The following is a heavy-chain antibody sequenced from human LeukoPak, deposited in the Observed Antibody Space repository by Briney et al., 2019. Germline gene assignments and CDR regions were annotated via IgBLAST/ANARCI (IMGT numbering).Heavy chain of an antibody. CDR2: ISYDGRSK. V-gene: IGHV3-30*18. Sequence: PGGPLRVSCGASGFACSRYGLHWVCQAPGIGLYWVAVISYDGRSKYYADSVKGRFTISRDNSKNTLYLQMNSLRAEDTAVYYCAKVLQYSSSKIHYYYYYGMDVWGQGTTVTVSS. D-gene: IGHD6-13*01. CDR1: GFACSRYG. J-gene: IGHJ6*02. CDR3: AKVLQYSSSKIHYYYYYGMDV.